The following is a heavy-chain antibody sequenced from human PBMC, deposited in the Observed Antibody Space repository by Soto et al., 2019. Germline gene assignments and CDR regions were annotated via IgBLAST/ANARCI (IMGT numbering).Heavy chain of an antibody. Sequence: SATLSLTCALSGGSIGSYFWSWIRQSPGKGLEWIGYVFYSGSTNYSPSLKSRVTMSIDTSKNHFSLKLVSVTAADTAVYYCARVHGSGSRLPSFFDYWGQGTLVTSPQ. J-gene: IGHJ4*02. CDR2: VFYSGST. CDR3: ARVHGSGSRLPSFFDY. CDR1: GGSIGSYF. V-gene: IGHV4-59*01. D-gene: IGHD3-10*01.